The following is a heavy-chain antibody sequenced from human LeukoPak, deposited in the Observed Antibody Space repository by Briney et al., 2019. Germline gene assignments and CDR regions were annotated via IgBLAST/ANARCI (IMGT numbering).Heavy chain of an antibody. Sequence: GGSLRLSCAASGFTFSSYDMHWVRDATGRGLEWVSTIGSAGDTYYPGSVRGRFTISRENAKNALYLQMNSLRAGDTAVYYCARGGTHTGYEFDYWGQGTLVTVSS. CDR1: GFTFSSYD. CDR2: IGSAGDT. D-gene: IGHD5-12*01. J-gene: IGHJ4*02. CDR3: ARGGTHTGYEFDY. V-gene: IGHV3-13*04.